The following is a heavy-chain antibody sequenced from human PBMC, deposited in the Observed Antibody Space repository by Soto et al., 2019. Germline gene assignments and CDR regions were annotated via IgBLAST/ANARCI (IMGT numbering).Heavy chain of an antibody. CDR3: ARGGTPIEY. CDR2: ISAYNGNT. V-gene: IGHV1-18*01. J-gene: IGHJ4*02. D-gene: IGHD3-16*01. CDR1: GYGNTRYP. Sequence: KTSGYGNTRYPVRWVRQTPGQRLEWMGWISAYNGNTNYAQNFQGRVTMTTDTSTSTAYMELRSLRSDDTAVYYCARGGTPIEYRGQGTLVPVSS.